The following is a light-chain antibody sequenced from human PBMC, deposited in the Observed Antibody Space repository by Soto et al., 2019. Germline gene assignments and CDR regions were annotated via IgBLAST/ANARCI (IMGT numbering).Light chain of an antibody. CDR3: SSYTSSSTYV. J-gene: IGLJ1*01. CDR2: DVS. CDR1: SSDVGGYNY. V-gene: IGLV2-14*01. Sequence: QSVLTQPASVSGSPGQSITISCTGTSSDVGGYNYVSWYQQHPGKAPKLMIYDVSNRPSGVSNPFSGSKSGNTASLTISGLQAEXEADYYCSSYTSSSTYVFGTGTKLTVX.